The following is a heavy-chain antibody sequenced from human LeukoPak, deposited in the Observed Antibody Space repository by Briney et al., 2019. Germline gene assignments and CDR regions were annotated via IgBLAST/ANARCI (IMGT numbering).Heavy chain of an antibody. Sequence: PSETLSLTCAVYGGSFSAYYWTWVRQPPGMGLEWIGEIKQSENTNYNPSLKSRVTISIDPSKNQISLKLTSVTAADTGVYYCAREGLTKAYNPLGHWGQGTLVTVSS. D-gene: IGHD5-24*01. CDR3: AREGLTKAYNPLGH. CDR1: GGSFSAYY. J-gene: IGHJ4*02. CDR2: IKQSENT. V-gene: IGHV4-34*01.